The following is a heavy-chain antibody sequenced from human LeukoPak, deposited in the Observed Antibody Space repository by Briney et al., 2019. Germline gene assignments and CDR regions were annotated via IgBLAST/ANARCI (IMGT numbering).Heavy chain of an antibody. D-gene: IGHD1-26*01. CDR1: GYTFTSYY. CDR2: IIPIFGTA. Sequence: SVKVSCKASGYTFTSYYMRWVRQAPGQGLEWMGGIIPIFGTANYAQKFQGRVTITADESTSTAYMELSSLRSEDTAVYYCARDRIVGATSQFDYWGQGTLVTVSS. J-gene: IGHJ4*02. CDR3: ARDRIVGATSQFDY. V-gene: IGHV1-69*13.